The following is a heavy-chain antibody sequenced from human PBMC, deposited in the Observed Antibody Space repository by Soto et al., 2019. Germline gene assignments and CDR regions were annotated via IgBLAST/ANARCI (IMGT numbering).Heavy chain of an antibody. CDR3: AIVKYILNVPESLDY. D-gene: IGHD6-6*01. Sequence: QVQLVQSGAEVRKPGASVKVSCKASGYTFTSYDINWLRQTTGEGLVWMGWMNPHSDNTIYAPKFQGRVTMTMNTSTTPAYMELRSLTSDDTAVYYCAIVKYILNVPESLDYWFQGTLLTVSS. V-gene: IGHV1-8*01. CDR2: MNPHSDNT. J-gene: IGHJ4*02. CDR1: GYTFTSYD.